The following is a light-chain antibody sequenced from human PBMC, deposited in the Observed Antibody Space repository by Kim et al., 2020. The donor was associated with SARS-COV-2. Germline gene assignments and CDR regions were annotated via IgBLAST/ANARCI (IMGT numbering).Light chain of an antibody. CDR2: YDS. Sequence: ATGKTARITCGGNNIGSKSVHWYQQKPGPAPVLVIYYDSDRPSGIPERFSGSNSGNTATLTISRVEAGDEADYYCQVWDSSSDHPMFGGGTQLTVL. CDR1: NIGSKS. V-gene: IGLV3-21*04. CDR3: QVWDSSSDHPM. J-gene: IGLJ3*02.